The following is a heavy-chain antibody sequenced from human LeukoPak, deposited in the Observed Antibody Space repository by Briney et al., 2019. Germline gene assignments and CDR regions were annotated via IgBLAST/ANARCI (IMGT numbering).Heavy chain of an antibody. J-gene: IGHJ3*02. CDR3: VRKRYDILTGGGAFEI. Sequence: GGSLRLSCAASGFTVSSNYMSWVRHAPGKGLEWVSVIYSGGSTYYADSVKGRFTISRDNSKNTLYLQMNSLRAEDTAVYYCVRKRYDILTGGGAFEIWGQGTIVTVSS. CDR2: IYSGGST. D-gene: IGHD3-9*01. V-gene: IGHV3-53*01. CDR1: GFTVSSNY.